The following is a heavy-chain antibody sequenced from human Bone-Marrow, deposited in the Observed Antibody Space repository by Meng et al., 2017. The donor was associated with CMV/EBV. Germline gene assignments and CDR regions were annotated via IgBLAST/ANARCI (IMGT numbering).Heavy chain of an antibody. V-gene: IGHV1-18*01. D-gene: IGHD1-26*01. J-gene: IGHJ4*02. CDR1: GGTFSSYA. CDR3: ARDGGVEWELLELEY. Sequence: SGGTFSSYAISWVRQAPGQGLEWMGGISAYNGNTNYAQKLQGRVTMTTDTSTSTAYMELRSLRSDDTAVYYCARDGGVEWELLELEYWGQGTLVTVSS. CDR2: ISAYNGNT.